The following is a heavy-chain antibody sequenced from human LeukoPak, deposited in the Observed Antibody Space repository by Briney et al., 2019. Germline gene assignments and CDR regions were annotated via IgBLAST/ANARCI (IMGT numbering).Heavy chain of an antibody. Sequence: GGSLRLSCAASGFTFSNYDMHWVSQSTGKGLEWVSGINTAGDTYYPGSVKGRFTISRENAKNSLHLQMNSLRAGGTAVYYCARGLPGGFDPWGQGTLVTVSS. V-gene: IGHV3-13*04. CDR3: ARGLPGGFDP. J-gene: IGHJ5*02. CDR2: INTAGDT. CDR1: GFTFSNYD. D-gene: IGHD4-11*01.